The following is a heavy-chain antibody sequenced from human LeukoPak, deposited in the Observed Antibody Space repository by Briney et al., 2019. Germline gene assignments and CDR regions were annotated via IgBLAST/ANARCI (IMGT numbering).Heavy chain of an antibody. CDR1: GFXFSSYS. CDR3: VRVDRGSFSFDI. CDR2: ISSSGITI. V-gene: IGHV3-48*02. Sequence: PGGSLRLSCEASGFXFSSYSVSWVRQAPGKGPQWVSCISSSGITIYHADSVKGRFTISRDNAKNSLFLQMSSLRDEDTAVYYCVRVDRGSFSFDIWGQGTMVTVSS. D-gene: IGHD3-10*01. J-gene: IGHJ3*02.